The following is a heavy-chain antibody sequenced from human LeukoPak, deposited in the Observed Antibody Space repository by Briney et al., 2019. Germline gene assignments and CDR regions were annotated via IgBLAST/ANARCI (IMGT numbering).Heavy chain of an antibody. CDR3: ARDSSGWLDYYFDY. CDR2: IYHSGST. V-gene: IGHV4-4*02. D-gene: IGHD3-22*01. J-gene: IGHJ4*02. CDR1: GGSISSSNW. Sequence: SETLSLTCAVSGGSISSSNWWSWVRQPPGKGLEWIGEIYHSGSTNYNPSLKSRVTISVDKSKNQFSLKLSSVTAADTAVYYCARDSSGWLDYYFDYWGQGTLVTVSS.